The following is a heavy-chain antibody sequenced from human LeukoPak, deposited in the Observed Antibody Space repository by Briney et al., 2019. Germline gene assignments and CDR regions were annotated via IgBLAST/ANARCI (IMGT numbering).Heavy chain of an antibody. Sequence: SSETLSLTCTVSGGSISSGGYYWSWIRQHPGKGLEWIVYIYYSGNTYYNPSLKSRVTISVDTSKNQFSLKLTSVTAADTAVYYCARVLGGARSSGYSILHFDYWGQGTLVTVSS. V-gene: IGHV4-31*03. CDR3: ARVLGGARSSGYSILHFDY. CDR2: IYYSGNT. D-gene: IGHD3-22*01. J-gene: IGHJ4*02. CDR1: GGSISSGGYY.